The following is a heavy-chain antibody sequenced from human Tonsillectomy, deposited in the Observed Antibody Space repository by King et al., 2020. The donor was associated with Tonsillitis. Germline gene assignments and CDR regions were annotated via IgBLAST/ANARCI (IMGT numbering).Heavy chain of an antibody. V-gene: IGHV3-30-3*01. CDR2: KSYDGSNK. CDR1: GFTFSRYT. D-gene: IGHD6-19*01. CDR3: ARGGRSGWFSQYYFGMDV. J-gene: IGHJ6*02. Sequence: VQLVESGGGVVQPGRSLRLSCAASGFTFSRYTFHWVRQAPGKGLEWVAVKSYDGSNKYYADSVKGRFTISRDNSKNTLYLQMNSLRAEDTAVYFCARGGRSGWFSQYYFGMDVWGQGTTVTVS.